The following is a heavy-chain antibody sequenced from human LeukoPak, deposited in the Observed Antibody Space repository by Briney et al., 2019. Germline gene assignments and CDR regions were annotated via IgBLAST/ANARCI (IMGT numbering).Heavy chain of an antibody. D-gene: IGHD3-16*01. CDR2: IIPIFGTA. V-gene: IGHV1-69*13. CDR1: GYTLTRNG. Sequence: ASVKVSCKASGYTLTRNGISWVRQAPGQGLEWMGGIIPIFGTANYAQKFQGRVTITADESTSTAYMELSSLRSEDTAVYYCAGGSTARGEWGQGTLVTVSS. J-gene: IGHJ4*02. CDR3: AGGSTARGE.